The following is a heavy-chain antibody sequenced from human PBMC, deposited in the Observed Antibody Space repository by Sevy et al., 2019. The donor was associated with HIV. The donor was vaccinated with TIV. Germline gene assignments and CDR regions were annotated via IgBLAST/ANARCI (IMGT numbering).Heavy chain of an antibody. CDR3: ATGKVNYYDSSFARV. J-gene: IGHJ4*02. D-gene: IGHD3-22*01. CDR2: ISSSSSYI. V-gene: IGHV3-21*01. Sequence: GGSLRLSCAASGFTFSSYSMNWVHQAPGKGLECVSSISSSSSYIYYADSVKGRFTISRDNAKNSLYLQMNSLRAEDTAVYYCATGKVNYYDSSFARVWGQGTLVTVSS. CDR1: GFTFSSYS.